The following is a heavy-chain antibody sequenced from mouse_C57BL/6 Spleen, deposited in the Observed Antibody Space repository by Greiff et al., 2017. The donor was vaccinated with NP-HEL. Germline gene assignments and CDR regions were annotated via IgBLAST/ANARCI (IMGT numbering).Heavy chain of an antibody. Sequence: VKLQESGAELVRPGSSVKLSCKASGYTFTSYWMDWVKQRPGQGLEWIGNIYPSDSETHYNQKFKDKATLTVDKSSSTAYMQLSSLTSEDSAVYYCASPFTTVVADWYFDVWGTGTTVTVSS. CDR1: GYTFTSYW. J-gene: IGHJ1*03. CDR2: IYPSDSET. CDR3: ASPFTTVVADWYFDV. V-gene: IGHV1-61*01. D-gene: IGHD1-1*01.